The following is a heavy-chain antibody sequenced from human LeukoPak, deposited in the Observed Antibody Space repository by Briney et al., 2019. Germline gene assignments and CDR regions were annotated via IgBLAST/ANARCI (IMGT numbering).Heavy chain of an antibody. J-gene: IGHJ2*01. Sequence: SETLSLTCTVSGGSISSSSSYWGWIRQPPGKGLEWIGSIYYSGTTYYNPSLKSRVTISVDTSKNQFSLKLSSVTAADTAVYYCARHITYGYYWYFDLWGRGTLVTVSS. CDR1: GGSISSSSSY. CDR3: ARHITYGYYWYFDL. CDR2: IYYSGTT. D-gene: IGHD5-18*01. V-gene: IGHV4-39*01.